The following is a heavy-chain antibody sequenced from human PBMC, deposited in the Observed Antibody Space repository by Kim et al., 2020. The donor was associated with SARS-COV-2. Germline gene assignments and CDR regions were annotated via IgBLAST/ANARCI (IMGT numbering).Heavy chain of an antibody. CDR1: GFSFSSFS. D-gene: IGHD6-19*01. CDR2: ISSTGAYI. J-gene: IGHJ4*02. V-gene: IGHV3-21*01. CDR3: ARWLGVAGMDKYYDF. Sequence: GGSLRLSCAASGFSFSSFSMTWARQAPRKRLEWVSSISSTGAYIYYADSVKGRFIISRDNTKNLMYLQMNSLRAEDTAIYYCARWLGVAGMDKYYDFWGQGVLVTVSS.